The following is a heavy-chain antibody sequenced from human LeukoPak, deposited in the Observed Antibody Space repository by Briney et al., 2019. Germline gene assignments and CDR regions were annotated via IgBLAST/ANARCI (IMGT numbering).Heavy chain of an antibody. CDR3: ARGLIWHFLLDSRRDSFDV. V-gene: IGHV4-34*01. J-gene: IGHJ3*01. D-gene: IGHD3/OR15-3a*01. CDR2: ISHSGST. CDR1: GGSLSGYY. Sequence: PSETLSLTCAVYGGSLSGYYWNWIRQSPGKGLEWIGEISHSGSTTYNPSLKSRLTMSVDTSKNQFSLKLRSVTVADTAVYYCARGLIWHFLLDSRRDSFDVWGQGTAITVSS.